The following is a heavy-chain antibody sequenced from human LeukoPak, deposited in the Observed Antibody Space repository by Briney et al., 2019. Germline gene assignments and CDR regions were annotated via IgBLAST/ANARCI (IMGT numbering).Heavy chain of an antibody. CDR3: ARDRLPDASDI. CDR2: IYYSGST. V-gene: IGHV4-31*03. J-gene: IGHJ3*02. D-gene: IGHD4-11*01. Sequence: PSQTLSLTCTVSGGSISSGGYYWSWIRQHLGKGLEWIGYIYYSGSTYYNPSLKSRVTISVDTSKNQFSLKLSSVTAADTAVYYCARDRLPDASDIWGQGTMVTVSS. CDR1: GGSISSGGYY.